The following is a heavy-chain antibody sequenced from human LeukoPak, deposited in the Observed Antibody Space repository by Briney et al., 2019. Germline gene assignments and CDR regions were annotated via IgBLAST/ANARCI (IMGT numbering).Heavy chain of an antibody. CDR2: IYHTGST. Sequence: SETLSLTCTVFGYSITSNYYWGWIRQPPGKGLEWIGNIYHTGSTYYNPPLKSRLTISVDTSRNQFSLTLNSVTAADTAVYYCARGWEVLPVGWFDPWGQGTLVTVSS. V-gene: IGHV4-38-2*02. D-gene: IGHD1-26*01. CDR1: GYSITSNYY. CDR3: ARGWEVLPVGWFDP. J-gene: IGHJ5*02.